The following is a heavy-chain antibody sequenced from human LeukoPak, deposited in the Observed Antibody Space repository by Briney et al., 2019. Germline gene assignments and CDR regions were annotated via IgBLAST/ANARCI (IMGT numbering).Heavy chain of an antibody. Sequence: ASVKVSCKVSGYTLTELSMHWVRQAPGKGLEWMGGFDPEDGETIYAQKFQGRVTMTEDTSTDTAYMELSSLRSEDTAVYYCATLYDILTGYYRRDYWGQGTLVTVPS. CDR1: GYTLTELS. CDR3: ATLYDILTGYYRRDY. D-gene: IGHD3-9*01. J-gene: IGHJ4*02. V-gene: IGHV1-24*01. CDR2: FDPEDGET.